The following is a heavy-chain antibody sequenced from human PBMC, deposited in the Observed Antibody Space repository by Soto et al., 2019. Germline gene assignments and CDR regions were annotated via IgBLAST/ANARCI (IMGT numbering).Heavy chain of an antibody. D-gene: IGHD3-9*01. CDR2: IRHNFGTA. Sequence: QVQLVQSRAEVKKPGSSVQVSCKASRGTFSSYALTWVRQDPGQGLEWMGGIRHNFGTANYAQKFQGRVTITADESPSPAYMELSSVRTEDTAVYYWARGDYYAILSGSRPPFDYWGQGALGT. CDR1: RGTFSSYA. J-gene: IGHJ4*02. V-gene: IGHV1-69*12. CDR3: ARGDYYAILSGSRPPFDY.